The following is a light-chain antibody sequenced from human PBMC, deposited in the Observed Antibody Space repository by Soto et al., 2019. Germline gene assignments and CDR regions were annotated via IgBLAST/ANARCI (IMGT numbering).Light chain of an antibody. CDR1: RSVSSY. Sequence: EIVMTQSPATLSVSPWESATLSCSATRSVSSYLAWYQQKPGQAPRLLIYDASSRPTDIPARFSGSGTGTDFTLTISSLEPEDFALYYCQQRSNWPITFGQGTRLEIK. CDR3: QQRSNWPIT. V-gene: IGKV3-11*01. CDR2: DAS. J-gene: IGKJ5*01.